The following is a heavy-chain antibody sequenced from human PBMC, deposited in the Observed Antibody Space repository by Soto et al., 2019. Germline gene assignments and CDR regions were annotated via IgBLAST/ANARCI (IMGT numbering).Heavy chain of an antibody. V-gene: IGHV3-30-3*01. CDR1: GFTFSSYA. CDR3: ARGSAAAGPDYYYGMDV. J-gene: IGHJ6*02. D-gene: IGHD6-13*01. Sequence: HPGGSLRLSCAASGFTFSSYAMHWVRQAPGKGLERVAVISYDGSNKYYADSVKGRFTISRDNSKNTLYLQMNSLRAEDTAVYYCARGSAAAGPDYYYGMDVWGQGTTVTVSS. CDR2: ISYDGSNK.